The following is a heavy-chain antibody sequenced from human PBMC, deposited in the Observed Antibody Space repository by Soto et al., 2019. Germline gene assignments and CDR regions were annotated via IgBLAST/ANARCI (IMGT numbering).Heavy chain of an antibody. CDR3: VRGGHGSGSYLGYS. CDR1: GFTFTTYW. CDR2: IRQDGGAQ. Sequence: GGSLRLSCVASGFTFTTYWMSWVRQAPGKGLEWVANIRQDGGAQYYADSVKGRFTISRDNAKNSVYLQMDSLRVEDTAVYYCVRGGHGSGSYLGYSWGQGILVTVSS. V-gene: IGHV3-7*03. J-gene: IGHJ4*02. D-gene: IGHD3-10*01.